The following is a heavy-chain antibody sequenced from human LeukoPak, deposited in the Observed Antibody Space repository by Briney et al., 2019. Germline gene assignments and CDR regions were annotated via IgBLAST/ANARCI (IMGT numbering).Heavy chain of an antibody. J-gene: IGHJ4*02. D-gene: IGHD2-2*01. Sequence: GGSLRLSCTVAGFTLRDHTLTWVRQAPGKGQEWVGFIRTKDYGGTPEYAASVKGRFTISRDDSKNIAYLQMSSLKIEDTAVYFCTRGKLGYCYGTSCYLDYWGPGTLVTVSS. CDR3: TRGKLGYCYGTSCYLDY. V-gene: IGHV3-49*04. CDR2: IRTKDYGGTP. CDR1: GFTLRDHT.